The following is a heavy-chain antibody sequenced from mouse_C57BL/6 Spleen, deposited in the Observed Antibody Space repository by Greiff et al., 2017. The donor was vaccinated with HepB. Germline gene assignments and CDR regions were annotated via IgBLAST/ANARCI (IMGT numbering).Heavy chain of an antibody. V-gene: IGHV5-4*01. D-gene: IGHD1-1*01. J-gene: IGHJ2*01. CDR2: ISDGGSYT. CDR1: GFTFSSYA. Sequence: VHLVESGGGLVKPGGSLKLSCPASGFTFSSYAMSWVRQTPEKRLEWVATISDGGSYTYYPDNVKGRFTISRDNAKNNLYLQMSHLKSEDTAMYYCARKGFGSSYDFDYWGQGTTLTVSS. CDR3: ARKGFGSSYDFDY.